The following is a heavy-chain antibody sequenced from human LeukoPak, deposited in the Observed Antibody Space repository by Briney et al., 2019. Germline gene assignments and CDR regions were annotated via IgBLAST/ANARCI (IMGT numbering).Heavy chain of an antibody. CDR3: ARGAAALLFNWFDP. CDR2: ISSSGSTI. CDR1: GFTFSDYY. J-gene: IGHJ5*02. D-gene: IGHD6-13*01. Sequence: GGSLRLSCAASGFTFSDYYMSWIRQAPGKGLEWVSYISSSGSTIYYADSVKGRFTISRDNAKNSLYLQMNSLRAEDTAVYYCARGAAALLFNWFDPWGQGTLVTVSS. V-gene: IGHV3-11*04.